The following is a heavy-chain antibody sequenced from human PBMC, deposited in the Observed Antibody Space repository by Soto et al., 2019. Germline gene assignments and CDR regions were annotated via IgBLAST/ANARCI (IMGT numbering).Heavy chain of an antibody. V-gene: IGHV3-9*01. D-gene: IGHD3-10*01. Sequence: GGSLRLSCAASGFTFDDYAMHWVRQAPGKGLEWVSGISWNSGSIGYADSVKGRFTISRDNAKNSLYLQMNSLRAEDTALYYCAKDTARGEFDPWGQGTLVTVSS. CDR1: GFTFDDYA. J-gene: IGHJ5*02. CDR3: AKDTARGEFDP. CDR2: ISWNSGSI.